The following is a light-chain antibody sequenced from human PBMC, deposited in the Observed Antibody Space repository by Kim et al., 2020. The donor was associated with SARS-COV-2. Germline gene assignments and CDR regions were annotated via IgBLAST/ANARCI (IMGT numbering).Light chain of an antibody. CDR2: VNNDGSH. Sequence: ASLGASVKLTCTLNSGHSGNAIAWHQQQPEKGTRYLMKVNNDGSHSKGDGIPDRFSGSSSGAERYLYISSLQSVDEADYYCQSWGVFGGGTKLTVL. CDR1: SGHSGNA. J-gene: IGLJ3*02. CDR3: QSWGV. V-gene: IGLV4-69*01.